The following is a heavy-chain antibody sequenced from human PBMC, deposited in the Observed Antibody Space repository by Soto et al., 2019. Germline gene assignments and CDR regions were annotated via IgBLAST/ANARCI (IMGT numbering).Heavy chain of an antibody. CDR3: ARDLGYCSSTGRGCADY. Sequence: QVQLVQSGAEVKKPGASVKVSCKASGYTFTSYGIIWVRQAPGQGLEWMGWISAYNGNTNYAQKLQVRGTMTTDTSTSTAYMELRSLRSDDTAVDYCARDLGYCSSTGRGCADYWGQGTLVTVSS. CDR1: GYTFTSYG. CDR2: ISAYNGNT. D-gene: IGHD2-2*01. J-gene: IGHJ4*02. V-gene: IGHV1-18*01.